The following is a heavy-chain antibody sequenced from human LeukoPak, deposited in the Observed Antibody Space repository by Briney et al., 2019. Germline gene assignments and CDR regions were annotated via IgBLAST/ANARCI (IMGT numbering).Heavy chain of an antibody. CDR2: ISSSSSTI. J-gene: IGHJ3*02. V-gene: IGHV3-48*02. CDR1: GFTFSSYS. D-gene: IGHD4-17*01. Sequence: GGSLRLSCAASGFTFSSYSMNWVRQAPGKGLECVSYISSSSSTIYYADSVKGRFTISRDNAKNSLYLQMNSLRDEDTAVYYCARFSTVTTGDAFDIWGQGTMVTVSS. CDR3: ARFSTVTTGDAFDI.